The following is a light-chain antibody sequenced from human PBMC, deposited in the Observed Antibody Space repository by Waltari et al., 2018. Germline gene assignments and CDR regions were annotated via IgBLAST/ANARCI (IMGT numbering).Light chain of an antibody. CDR2: RAS. J-gene: IGKJ4*01. Sequence: DIQMTQSPSSLSASVGDTVTITCQASQGIGNNLNWYQQKPGKAPKLLIYRASSLQSGIPSRFSGSGSGTDFTLTSSSLQPEDFATYYCQQGYSYPLTFGGGTKVEIK. CDR3: QQGYSYPLT. CDR1: QGIGNN. V-gene: IGKV1-16*01.